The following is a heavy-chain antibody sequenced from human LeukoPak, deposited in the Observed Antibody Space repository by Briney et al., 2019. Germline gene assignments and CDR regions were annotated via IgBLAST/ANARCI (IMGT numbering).Heavy chain of an antibody. CDR1: GFTFSSYA. CDR2: ISFDESNK. V-gene: IGHV3-30*04. D-gene: IGHD6-13*01. Sequence: GGSLRLSCAASGFTFSSYAMHWVRQAPGKGLEWVALISFDESNKYYADSVKGRFTISRGNSKNTLYLQMNSLRAEDTAVYYCARQSIPRYSSSWYYFDYWGQGTLVTVSS. J-gene: IGHJ4*02. CDR3: ARQSIPRYSSSWYYFDY.